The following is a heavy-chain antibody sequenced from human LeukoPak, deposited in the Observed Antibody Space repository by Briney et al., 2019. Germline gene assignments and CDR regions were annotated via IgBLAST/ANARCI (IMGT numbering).Heavy chain of an antibody. Sequence: SQTLSLTCTVSGGSISSGGYYWSWIRQHPGKGLEWIGYIYYSGSTYYNPSLKSRVTISVDTSKNQFSLKLSSVTAADTAVYYCARPGFAAAGNYFDYWGQGTLVTVSS. CDR1: GGSISSGGYY. V-gene: IGHV4-31*03. CDR3: ARPGFAAAGNYFDY. CDR2: IYYSGST. J-gene: IGHJ4*02. D-gene: IGHD6-13*01.